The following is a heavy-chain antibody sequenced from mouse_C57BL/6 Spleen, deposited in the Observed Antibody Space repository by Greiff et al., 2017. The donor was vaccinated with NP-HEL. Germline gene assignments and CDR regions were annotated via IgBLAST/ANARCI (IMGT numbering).Heavy chain of an antibody. Sequence: EVKLVESGGGLVQPGGSLKLSCAASGFTFSDYYMYWVRQTPEKRLEWVAYISNGGGSTYYPDTVKGRFTISRDNAKNTMYLQMSRLKSEDTAMYYCARKLWAMDYWGQGTSVTVSS. V-gene: IGHV5-12*01. J-gene: IGHJ4*01. CDR2: ISNGGGST. CDR3: ARKLWAMDY. D-gene: IGHD1-1*02. CDR1: GFTFSDYY.